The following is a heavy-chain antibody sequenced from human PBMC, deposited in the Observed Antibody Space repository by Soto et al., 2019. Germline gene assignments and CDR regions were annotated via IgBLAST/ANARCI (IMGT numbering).Heavy chain of an antibody. D-gene: IGHD1-26*01. CDR3: AKERTKQQLARSGSYYPNYYFDY. CDR1: GFTFSSYA. CDR2: ISGSGGST. J-gene: IGHJ4*02. Sequence: GGSLRLSCAASGFTFSSYAMSWVRQAPGKGLEWVSAISGSGGSTYYADSVKGRFTISRDNSKNTLYLQMNSLRAEDTAVYYCAKERTKQQLARSGSYYPNYYFDYWGQGTLVTVSS. V-gene: IGHV3-23*01.